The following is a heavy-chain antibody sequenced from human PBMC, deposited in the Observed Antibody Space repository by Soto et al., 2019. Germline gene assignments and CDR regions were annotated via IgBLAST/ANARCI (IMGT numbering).Heavy chain of an antibody. J-gene: IGHJ5*02. V-gene: IGHV4-34*01. CDR3: ARSRGYCSGGSCYWFDP. Sequence: QVQLQQWGAGLLNPSETLSLTCAVYGGSFSGYYWSWIRQPPGKGLEWIGEINHSGSTNYNPSLKSRVTISVDTSKNQFSLKLSSVTAADTAVYYCARSRGYCSGGSCYWFDPWGQGTLVTVSS. CDR2: INHSGST. CDR1: GGSFSGYY. D-gene: IGHD2-15*01.